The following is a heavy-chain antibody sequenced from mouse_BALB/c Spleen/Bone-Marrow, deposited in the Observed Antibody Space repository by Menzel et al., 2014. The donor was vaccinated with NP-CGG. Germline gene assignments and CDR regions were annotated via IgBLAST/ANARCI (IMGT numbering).Heavy chain of an antibody. V-gene: IGHV1-14*01. Sequence: EVKLQESGPELVKPGASVKMSCKASGYTFXSYVLHWVKQTPGQGLEWIGYIYPYNDVTKYNEMFKAKATLTSDKSSSTAYMELSSLTSEDSAVYYCAREGMSTGDYWGQGTTLTVSS. CDR3: AREGMSTGDY. CDR1: GYTFXSYV. CDR2: IYPYNDVT. D-gene: IGHD2-4*01. J-gene: IGHJ2*01.